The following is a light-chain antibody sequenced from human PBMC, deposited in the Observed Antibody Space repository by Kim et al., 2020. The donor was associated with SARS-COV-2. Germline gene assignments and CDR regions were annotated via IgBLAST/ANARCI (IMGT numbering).Light chain of an antibody. V-gene: IGLV3-1*01. CDR1: KLGDKY. Sequence: SMAPGQTASISCSGDKLGDKYACWYQEKPGQSPVLVIYQDNKRPSGIPERFSGSNSGNTATLTISGTQAMDEADYYCQAWDSSTEVFGGGTQRPS. CDR2: QDN. CDR3: QAWDSSTEV. J-gene: IGLJ3*02.